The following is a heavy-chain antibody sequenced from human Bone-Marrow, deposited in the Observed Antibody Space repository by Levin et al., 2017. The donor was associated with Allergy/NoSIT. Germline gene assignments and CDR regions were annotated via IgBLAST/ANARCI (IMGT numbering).Heavy chain of an antibody. D-gene: IGHD3-22*01. Sequence: LSLTCAASGFTFDDSAMHWVRQAPGKGLEWVSGISWNSGSIGYADSVKGRFTISRDNAKNSLYLQMNSLRAEDTALYYCAKDISNGDSPDYYDSSGYPFGYYYGMDVWGQGTTVTVSS. J-gene: IGHJ6*02. CDR3: AKDISNGDSPDYYDSSGYPFGYYYGMDV. CDR2: ISWNSGSI. CDR1: GFTFDDSA. V-gene: IGHV3-9*01.